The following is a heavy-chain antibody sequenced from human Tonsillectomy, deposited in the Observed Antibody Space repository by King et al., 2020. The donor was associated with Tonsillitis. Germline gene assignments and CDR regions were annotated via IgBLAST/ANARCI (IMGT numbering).Heavy chain of an antibody. CDR2: ISTISSYI. CDR3: AREYSSSSGKKAFDI. D-gene: IGHD6-6*01. J-gene: IGHJ3*02. Sequence: VQLVESGGGLVKPGGSLRLSCAASGFTFSSYSMKWVRQAPGKGLEWVSSISTISSYIYYADSVKGRFTISRDDAKNPLYLEMNSLRAEDTAVDYCAREYSSSSGKKAFDIWGQGTMVTVSS. V-gene: IGHV3-21*01. CDR1: GFTFSSYS.